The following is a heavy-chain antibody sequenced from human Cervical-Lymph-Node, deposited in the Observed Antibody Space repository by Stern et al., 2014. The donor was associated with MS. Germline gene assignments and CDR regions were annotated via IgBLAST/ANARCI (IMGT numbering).Heavy chain of an antibody. D-gene: IGHD1-1*01. V-gene: IGHV4-4*09. Sequence: VQLVESGPGLVKPSETLSLTCSVSGGSLTGYYCSWIRQSPGKGLEWIGYIYHSGTTQSHPSLKMRLTMSVDTSNNQFSLKLNSVTTEDTAVYYCARNRYPTTWFDSWGQGTLVIVSS. CDR3: ARNRYPTTWFDS. J-gene: IGHJ5*01. CDR2: IYHSGTT. CDR1: GGSLTGYY.